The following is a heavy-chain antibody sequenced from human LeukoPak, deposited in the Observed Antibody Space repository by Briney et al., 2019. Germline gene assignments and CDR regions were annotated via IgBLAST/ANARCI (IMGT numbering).Heavy chain of an antibody. CDR3: ARWYSPTGGFDY. J-gene: IGHJ4*02. Sequence: GASVKVSCKASGYTFTSYYMHWVRQAPGQGLEWMGIINPSGGSTSYAQKFQGRVTMTRDTSTSTVYMEPSSLRSEDTAVYYCARWYSPTGGFDYWGQGTLVTVSS. D-gene: IGHD6-13*01. V-gene: IGHV1-46*01. CDR2: INPSGGST. CDR1: GYTFTSYY.